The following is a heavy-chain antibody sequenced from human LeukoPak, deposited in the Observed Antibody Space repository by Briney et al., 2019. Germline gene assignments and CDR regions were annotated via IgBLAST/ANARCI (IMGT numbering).Heavy chain of an antibody. CDR3: VTRGTTATNYLEY. Sequence: GGSLRLSCAASGFTFSSFVMTWVRQAPEIGLEWGSTISAGGVTTYYADSVKGRFTISTDNAKNTLHLHMNSLRVGDAAVYYCVTRGTTATNYLEYWGQATLVTVSS. CDR1: GFTFSSFV. CDR2: ISAGGVTT. V-gene: IGHV3-23*01. D-gene: IGHD1-1*01. J-gene: IGHJ4*02.